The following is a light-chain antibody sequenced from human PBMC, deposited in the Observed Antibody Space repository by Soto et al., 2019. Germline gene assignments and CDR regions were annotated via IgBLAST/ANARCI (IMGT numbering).Light chain of an antibody. CDR2: SNN. V-gene: IGLV1-44*01. CDR3: AAWDDSLSGDV. J-gene: IGLJ1*01. CDR1: SSNIGSNT. Sequence: QAVVTQPPSASGTPGQRVTISCSGSSSNIGSNTVNWYQQLPGTAPKLLIYSNNQRPSGVPDRFSGSKSGTAAPLAISGLQSEDEADYSCAAWDDSLSGDVFGTGTKVTVL.